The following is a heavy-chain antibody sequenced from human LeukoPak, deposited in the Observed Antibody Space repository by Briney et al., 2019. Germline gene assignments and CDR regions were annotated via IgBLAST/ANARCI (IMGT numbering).Heavy chain of an antibody. Sequence: PGGSLRLSCAASGFTFSSYSMNWVRQAPGKGLEWVSYISSGSSTIYYADSVKGRFTISRDNAKNSLYLQMNSLGDEDTAVYYCARRSGSYWDWGQGTLVTVSS. CDR1: GFTFSSYS. D-gene: IGHD1-26*01. J-gene: IGHJ4*02. CDR2: ISSGSSTI. V-gene: IGHV3-48*02. CDR3: ARRSGSYWD.